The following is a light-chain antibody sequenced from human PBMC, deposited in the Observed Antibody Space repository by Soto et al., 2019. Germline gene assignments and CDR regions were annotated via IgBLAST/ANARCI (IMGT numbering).Light chain of an antibody. CDR3: QKYNSYLT. Sequence: DIQMTQSPSTLSASVGDRVTITCRASQSISSWLAWYQQKPGKAPKLLIYDASSLESGVPSRFSGSGSGTECTLTISSLQPDDFATYYCQKYNSYLTFGGGTKVEIK. CDR2: DAS. CDR1: QSISSW. J-gene: IGKJ4*01. V-gene: IGKV1-5*01.